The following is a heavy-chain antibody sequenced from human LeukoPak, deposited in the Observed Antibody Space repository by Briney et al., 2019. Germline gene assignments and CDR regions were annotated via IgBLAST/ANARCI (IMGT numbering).Heavy chain of an antibody. CDR1: GFTFSSYS. V-gene: IGHV3-7*01. Sequence: GGSLRLSCAASGFTFSSYSMNWVRQAPGKGLEWVANIKQDGSEKYYVDSVKGRFTISRDNAKNSLYLQMNSLRAEDTAVYYCARETDYYDSSGLDYWGQGTLVTVSS. CDR2: IKQDGSEK. D-gene: IGHD3-22*01. J-gene: IGHJ4*02. CDR3: ARETDYYDSSGLDY.